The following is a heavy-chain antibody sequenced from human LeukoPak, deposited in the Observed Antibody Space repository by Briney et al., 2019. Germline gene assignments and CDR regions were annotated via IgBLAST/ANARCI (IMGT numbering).Heavy chain of an antibody. CDR2: IYYSGST. Sequence: SETLSLTCTVSGGSISSYYWSWIRQPPGKGLELIGYIYYSGSTNYNPSLKSRVTISVDTSKNQFSLKLSSVTAADTAVYYCARELAVAGRYFDYWGQGTLVTVSS. J-gene: IGHJ4*02. D-gene: IGHD6-19*01. CDR1: GGSISSYY. V-gene: IGHV4-59*01. CDR3: ARELAVAGRYFDY.